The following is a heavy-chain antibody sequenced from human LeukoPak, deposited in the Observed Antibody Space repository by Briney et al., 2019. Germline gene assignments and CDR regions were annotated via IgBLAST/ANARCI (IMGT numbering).Heavy chain of an antibody. D-gene: IGHD7-27*01. CDR3: AKDGGLWVSAHWGDS. CDR2: ITTSDGNT. J-gene: IGHJ4*02. CDR1: GFTFSSYT. Sequence: GGSLRLSCAASGFTFSSYTMSWVRQAPGKGLEWVSTITTSDGNTYYADSVKGRFTVSRDNSKNTLYLQMNSLGAEDTAVYYCAKDGGLWVSAHWGDSWGRGTLVTVSS. V-gene: IGHV3-23*01.